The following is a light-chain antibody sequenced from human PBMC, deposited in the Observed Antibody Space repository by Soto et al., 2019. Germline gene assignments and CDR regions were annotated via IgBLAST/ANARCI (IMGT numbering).Light chain of an antibody. J-gene: IGLJ1*01. CDR3: SLYTSENAYV. CDR2: EVS. CDR1: STDFVSYNR. Sequence: QSPLTQPPSVSLSPGHSVTISCTGTSTDFVSYNRVSWYQQPPGTAPKLMIYEVSKRPSGVPDRFSGSKSGNTASLTISGLQAADEADYYCSLYTSENAYVFGTGTKVTV. V-gene: IGLV2-18*01.